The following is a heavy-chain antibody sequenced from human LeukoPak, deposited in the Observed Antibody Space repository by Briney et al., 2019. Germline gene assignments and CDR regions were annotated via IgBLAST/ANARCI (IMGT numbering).Heavy chain of an antibody. D-gene: IGHD3-22*01. V-gene: IGHV3-9*01. J-gene: IGHJ4*02. CDR3: AKDTYDYYDSSGYRFDY. CDR1: GFTFDDYA. Sequence: PGGSLRLSCAASGFTFDDYAMHWVRQAPGKGLEWVSGISWNSGSIGYADSVKGRFTISRDNAKNSLYLQMSSLRAEDTALYYCAKDTYDYYDSSGYRFDYWGQGTLVTVSS. CDR2: ISWNSGSI.